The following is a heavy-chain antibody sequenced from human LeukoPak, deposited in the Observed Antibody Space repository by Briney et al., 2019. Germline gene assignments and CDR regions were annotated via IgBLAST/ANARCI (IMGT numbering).Heavy chain of an antibody. CDR3: ARERRDRSGRYLDFDQ. Sequence: GGSLRLSCAASGFTFSTYAMHWVRQAPGKGLEWVSCISFCSSYIYYADSVKGRFTISRDNAENSLHLQMNSLRAEDTAVYYCARERRDRSGRYLDFDQWGREPWSPSRQ. D-gene: IGHD1-26*01. CDR1: GFTFSTYA. CDR2: ISFCSSYI. V-gene: IGHV3-21*01. J-gene: IGHJ4*02.